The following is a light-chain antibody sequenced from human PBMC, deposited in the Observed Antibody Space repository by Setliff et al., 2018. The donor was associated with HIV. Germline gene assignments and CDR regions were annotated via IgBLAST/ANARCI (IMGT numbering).Light chain of an antibody. CDR2: EVN. CDR3: SSYAGSNNLV. Sequence: QSVLPQPPSASGSPGQSVTMSCTGTSSDVGGYNYVSWYQQHPGKAPKLMIYEVNKRPSGVPDRFSGSKSGNTASLTVSGLQAEDEADYYCSSYAGSNNLVFGGGTKVTVL. CDR1: SSDVGGYNY. J-gene: IGLJ2*01. V-gene: IGLV2-8*01.